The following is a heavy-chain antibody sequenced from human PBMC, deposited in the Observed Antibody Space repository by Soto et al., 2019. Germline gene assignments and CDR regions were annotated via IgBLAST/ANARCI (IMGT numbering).Heavy chain of an antibody. V-gene: IGHV1-2*02. CDR2: INPNNGDT. D-gene: IGHD5-18*01. J-gene: IGHJ4*02. CDR1: GYTFTGYY. CDR3: ARGEYNYGQYCFDS. Sequence: QVQLVQSGAEVKKPGASVRVSCKASGYTFTGYYIHWVRQAPGRGLEWMGWINPNNGDTTYVQKFQGRVTMTRDTSISTAYMELSRLTSDDTAVYSCARGEYNYGQYCFDSWGQGTLVTVSS.